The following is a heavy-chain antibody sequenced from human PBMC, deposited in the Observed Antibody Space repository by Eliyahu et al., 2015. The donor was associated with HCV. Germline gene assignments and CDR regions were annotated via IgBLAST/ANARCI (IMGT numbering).Heavy chain of an antibody. Sequence: QVQLVQSGAEVKKPGSSVRVSCKTSGGTFGTXAINWVRQAPGQGLEWMGEIXPLFGTAKYSQNFQDRVKITADESTGTTYMELTSLTVDDTAMYYCARGADCIGGACYSVWVYWGQGTLVTVSS. CDR2: IXPLFGTA. V-gene: IGHV1-69*01. J-gene: IGHJ4*02. CDR3: ARGADCIGGACYSVWVY. CDR1: GGTFGTXA. D-gene: IGHD2-21*01.